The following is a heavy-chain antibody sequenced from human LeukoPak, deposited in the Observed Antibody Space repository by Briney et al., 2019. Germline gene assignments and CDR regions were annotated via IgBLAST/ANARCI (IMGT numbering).Heavy chain of an antibody. D-gene: IGHD1-1*01. CDR3: ARRSTGNYNWFDP. V-gene: IGHV4-30-2*01. J-gene: IGHJ5*02. Sequence: PSETLSLTCAVSGASISSGDYSWSWIRQPPGMGLEWIGYIYHGGGTYYNPSLNSRVTISIDTSKNHFSLKLSSVTAADTAVYFCARRSTGNYNWFDPWGRGSLVTVSS. CDR2: IYHGGGT. CDR1: GASISSGDYS.